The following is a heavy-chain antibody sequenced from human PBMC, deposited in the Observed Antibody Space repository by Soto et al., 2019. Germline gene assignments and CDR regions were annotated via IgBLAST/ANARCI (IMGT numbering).Heavy chain of an antibody. J-gene: IGHJ3*02. CDR1: GFTFSSYW. Sequence: PGGSLRLSCAASGFTFSSYWMSWVRQAPGKGLEWVANIKQDGSEKYYVDSVKGRFTISRDNAKNSLYLQMNSLRAEDTAVYYCARVHCSGGSCYSGLDAFDIWGQGTMVTVSS. D-gene: IGHD2-15*01. CDR2: IKQDGSEK. CDR3: ARVHCSGGSCYSGLDAFDI. V-gene: IGHV3-7*01.